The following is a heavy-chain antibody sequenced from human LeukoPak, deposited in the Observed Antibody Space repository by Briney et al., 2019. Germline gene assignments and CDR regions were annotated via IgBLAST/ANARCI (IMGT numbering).Heavy chain of an antibody. Sequence: GGSLRLSCAASGLPFTNAWMSWVRQAPGKGLEWVGRIITKADGGTTDYAAPVKGRFTISRDDSKNTLYLQMNSLKTEDTAVYYCTTVSYVGGYWGQGTLVTVSS. V-gene: IGHV3-15*01. CDR3: TTVSYVGGY. CDR1: GLPFTNAW. J-gene: IGHJ4*02. D-gene: IGHD3-10*02. CDR2: IITKADGGTT.